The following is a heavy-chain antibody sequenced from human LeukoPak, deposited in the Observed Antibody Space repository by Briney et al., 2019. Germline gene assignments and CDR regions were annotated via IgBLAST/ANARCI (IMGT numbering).Heavy chain of an antibody. V-gene: IGHV3-23*01. CDR1: GFTFSNYA. D-gene: IGHD3-10*01. CDR2: IGNRGARI. CDR3: ARGSVKYYYGSGSYYNPYYFDY. Sequence: GGSLRLACAASGFTFSNYAMNWVRQAPGKGLEWVSTIGNRGARIYYADSVKGRFTISRDNSKNTLYLQMNSLRAEDTAVYYCARGSVKYYYGSGSYYNPYYFDYWGQGTLVTVSS. J-gene: IGHJ4*02.